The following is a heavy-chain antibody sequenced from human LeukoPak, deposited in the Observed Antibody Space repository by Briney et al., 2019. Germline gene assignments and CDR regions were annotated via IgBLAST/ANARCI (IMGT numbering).Heavy chain of an antibody. Sequence: SETLSLTCTVSGYSISSGYYWGWIRPPPGKGLEWIGSIYHSGSTYYNPSLKSRVTISVDTSKNQFSLKLSSVTAADTAVYYCARDRAGSGSYYKYYYYYMDVWAKGPRSPSP. D-gene: IGHD3-10*01. CDR2: IYHSGST. CDR3: ARDRAGSGSYYKYYYYYMDV. CDR1: GYSISSGYY. V-gene: IGHV4-38-2*02. J-gene: IGHJ6*03.